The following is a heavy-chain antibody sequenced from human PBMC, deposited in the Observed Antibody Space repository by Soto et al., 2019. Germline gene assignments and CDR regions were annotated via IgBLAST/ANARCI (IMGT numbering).Heavy chain of an antibody. Sequence: GGSLRLSCAASGFTFSSSAMSWVRQAPGKGLEWVSAISGSGGSTYYADSVKGRFTISRDNSKNTLYLQMNSLRAEDTAVYYCAKKGGPAAIYYYMDVWGKGTTVTVSS. CDR1: GFTFSSSA. CDR2: ISGSGGST. V-gene: IGHV3-23*01. CDR3: AKKGGPAAIYYYMDV. J-gene: IGHJ6*03. D-gene: IGHD2-2*01.